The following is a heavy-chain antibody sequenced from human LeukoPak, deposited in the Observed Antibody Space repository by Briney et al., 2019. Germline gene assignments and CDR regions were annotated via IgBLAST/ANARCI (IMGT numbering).Heavy chain of an antibody. CDR1: GGSFSGYY. D-gene: IGHD3-10*01. CDR2: INHSGST. CDR3: ARDRYGSGPN. V-gene: IGHV4-34*01. Sequence: SETLSLTCAVYGGSFSGYYWSWIRQPPGKGLEWIGEINHSGSTNYNPSLKSRVTISVDTSKNQFSLKLSSVTAADTAVYYCARDRYGSGPNWGQGTLVTVSS. J-gene: IGHJ4*02.